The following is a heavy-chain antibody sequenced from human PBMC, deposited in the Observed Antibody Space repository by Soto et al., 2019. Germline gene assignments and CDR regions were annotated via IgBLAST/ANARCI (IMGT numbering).Heavy chain of an antibody. Sequence: QVQLVQSGAEVKKPGSSVKVSCKASGGTFSSYTISWVRQAPGQGLEWMGRIIPILGIANYAQKFQGRVKITADKSTSTAYMELSSLRSEDTAVYYCARVGYCSGGSCSEYYYYGMDVWGQGTTVTVSS. CDR1: GGTFSSYT. CDR2: IIPILGIA. J-gene: IGHJ6*02. D-gene: IGHD2-15*01. V-gene: IGHV1-69*02. CDR3: ARVGYCSGGSCSEYYYYGMDV.